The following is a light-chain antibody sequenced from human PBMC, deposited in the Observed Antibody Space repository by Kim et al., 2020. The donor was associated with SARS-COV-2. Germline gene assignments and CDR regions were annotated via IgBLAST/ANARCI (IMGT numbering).Light chain of an antibody. CDR3: AAWDDSLSGQV. CDR1: SSNIGSNF. Sequence: ELTQPPSASGTPGQRVTISCSGSSSNIGSNFVYWYQQLPGTAPKLLIYRNNQRPSGVPDRFSGSKAGTSASLAISGLRSEDEADYYCAAWDDSLSGQVFGAGSKVSVL. V-gene: IGLV1-47*01. CDR2: RNN. J-gene: IGLJ1*01.